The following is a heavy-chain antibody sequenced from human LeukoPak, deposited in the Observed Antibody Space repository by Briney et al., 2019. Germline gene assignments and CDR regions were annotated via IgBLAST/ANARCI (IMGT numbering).Heavy chain of an antibody. Sequence: ASVKVSFKASGYTFPSYFMHWVRQAPGQGLEWMGIINPTGGSTTYAQKFQGRVTMTRDTSTSTVYMELSSLRSDDTAVYYCARDDRSGYYDDWGQGTLVTVSS. D-gene: IGHD3-22*01. CDR3: ARDDRSGYYDD. CDR2: INPTGGST. J-gene: IGHJ4*02. V-gene: IGHV1-46*01. CDR1: GYTFPSYF.